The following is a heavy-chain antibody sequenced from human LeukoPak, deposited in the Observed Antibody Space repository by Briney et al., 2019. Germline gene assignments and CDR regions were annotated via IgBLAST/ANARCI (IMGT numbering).Heavy chain of an antibody. CDR2: IYYSGST. CDR3: ARADTYYYDSSGYYFDY. D-gene: IGHD3-22*01. J-gene: IGHJ4*02. CDR1: GGSISSSSYY. V-gene: IGHV4-39*07. Sequence: PSETLSLTCTVSGGSISSSSYYWGWIRQPPGKGLEWIGSIYYSGSTYYNPSLKSRVTISVDTSKNQFSLKLSSVTAADTAVYYCARADTYYYDSSGYYFDYWGQGTLVTVSS.